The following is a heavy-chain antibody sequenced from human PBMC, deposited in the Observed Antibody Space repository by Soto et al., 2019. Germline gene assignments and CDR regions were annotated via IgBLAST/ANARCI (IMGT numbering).Heavy chain of an antibody. V-gene: IGHV1-8*02. Sequence: ASVKVSCKASGYDFTAYDINWVRQASGQGLEWMGWMNPINGAAGSARRFQGRISMTRNTATGTAYLELTSLRSDDSAVYYCGRGPSPRAPAGGTPYYYAMDVWRHGTTATVSS. D-gene: IGHD6-13*01. CDR1: GYDFTAYD. CDR3: GRGPSPRAPAGGTPYYYAMDV. CDR2: MNPINGAA. J-gene: IGHJ6*02.